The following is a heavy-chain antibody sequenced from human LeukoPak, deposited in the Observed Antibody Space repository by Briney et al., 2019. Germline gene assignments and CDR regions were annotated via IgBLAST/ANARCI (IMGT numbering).Heavy chain of an antibody. CDR2: INPSGGST. CDR3: ARAAYTTRGYSYGYSDY. D-gene: IGHD5-18*01. Sequence: GASVKVSCKASGYTFTGYYMHWVRQAPGQGLEWMGIINPSGGSTSYAQKFQGRVTMTRDTSTSTVYMELSSLRSEDTAVYYCARAAYTTRGYSYGYSDYWGQGTLVTVSS. J-gene: IGHJ4*02. CDR1: GYTFTGYY. V-gene: IGHV1-46*01.